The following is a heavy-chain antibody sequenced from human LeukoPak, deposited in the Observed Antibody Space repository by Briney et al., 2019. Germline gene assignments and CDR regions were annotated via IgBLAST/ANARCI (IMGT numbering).Heavy chain of an antibody. J-gene: IGHJ4*02. CDR2: IYYSGST. D-gene: IGHD2-15*01. CDR3: ARDSPPAYCTSGSCYFDY. V-gene: IGHV4-39*07. CDR1: GGSISSNSYY. Sequence: SETLSLTCTVSGGSISSNSYYWGWIRQPPGKGLEWIGSIYYSGSTYYNPSLKSRVTISVGTSKNQFSLKLSSVTAADTAVYYCARDSPPAYCTSGSCYFDYWGQGTLVTVSS.